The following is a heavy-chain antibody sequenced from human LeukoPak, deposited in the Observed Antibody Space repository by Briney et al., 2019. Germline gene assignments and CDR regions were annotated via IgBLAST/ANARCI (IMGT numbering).Heavy chain of an antibody. D-gene: IGHD1-26*01. Sequence: PGGSLRLSCAASGFTFSGYSMNWVRQAPGKGLEWVSYISSGSSTIYYADSVKGRFTISRDNAKNSLYLQMNSLRDEDTAVYYCVKDPLSGSYRFDYWGQGTLVTVSS. CDR2: ISSGSSTI. CDR1: GFTFSGYS. J-gene: IGHJ4*02. V-gene: IGHV3-48*02. CDR3: VKDPLSGSYRFDY.